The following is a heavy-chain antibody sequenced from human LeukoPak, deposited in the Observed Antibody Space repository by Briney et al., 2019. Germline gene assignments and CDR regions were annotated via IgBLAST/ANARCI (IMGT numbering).Heavy chain of an antibody. Sequence: SQTLSLTCAISGHSVSSNSAACNWIRQSPSRGLEWLGRTYYRSKSYNDYAVSVKSRITINPDTSKNQLSLQLNSVTPEDTAVYYCARSQRITMVRGVLNNWFDPWGQRTLVTVSS. CDR3: ARSQRITMVRGVLNNWFDP. CDR1: GHSVSSNSAA. J-gene: IGHJ5*02. V-gene: IGHV6-1*01. CDR2: TYYRSKSYN. D-gene: IGHD3-10*01.